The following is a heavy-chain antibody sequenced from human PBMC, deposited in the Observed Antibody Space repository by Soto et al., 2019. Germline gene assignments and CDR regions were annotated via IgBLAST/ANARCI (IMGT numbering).Heavy chain of an antibody. D-gene: IGHD3-22*01. J-gene: IGHJ5*02. CDR3: ARVKGSGYHNWFDP. CDR2: ISAYNGNT. CDR1: GYRFTSYG. Sequence: APVEVSCEACGYRFTSYGSSWVRQAPGQGLEWMGWISAYNGNTNYAQKLQGRVTMTTDQSTSTAYMELRSLRSDDTAVYYCARVKGSGYHNWFDPWGQGTLVTSPQ. V-gene: IGHV1-18*01.